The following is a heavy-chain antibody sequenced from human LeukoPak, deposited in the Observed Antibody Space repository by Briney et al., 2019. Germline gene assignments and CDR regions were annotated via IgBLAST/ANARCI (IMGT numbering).Heavy chain of an antibody. D-gene: IGHD6-13*01. Sequence: GGSLRLSCAASGFTFSSYAMNWVRQAPGKGPEWVSVISGSGGSTYYADSVKGRFTISRDNSKNTLYLQMNSLRAEDTAIYYCAKDGSSGIAAAADAFDVWGQGTMVTVSS. J-gene: IGHJ3*01. CDR1: GFTFSSYA. CDR2: ISGSGGST. V-gene: IGHV3-23*01. CDR3: AKDGSSGIAAAADAFDV.